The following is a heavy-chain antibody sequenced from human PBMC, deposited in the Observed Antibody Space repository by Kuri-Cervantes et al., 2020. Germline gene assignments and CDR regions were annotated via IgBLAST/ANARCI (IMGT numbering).Heavy chain of an antibody. CDR1: NDSIVHNY. V-gene: IGHV4-34*01. CDR2: INHSGST. Sequence: SETLSLTCIVSNDSIVHNYWSWIRQSPGKGLEWIGEINHSGSTNYNPSLKSRVTISVDTSKNQFSLKLSSVTAADTAVYYCARSVRYWFDPWGQGTTVTVSS. CDR3: ARSVRYWFDP. J-gene: IGHJ5*02.